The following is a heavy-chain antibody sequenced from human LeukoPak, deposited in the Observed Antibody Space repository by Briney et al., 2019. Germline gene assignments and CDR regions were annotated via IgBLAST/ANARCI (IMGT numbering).Heavy chain of an antibody. CDR1: GFTLSSNW. D-gene: IGHD2-15*01. J-gene: IGHJ5*02. V-gene: IGHV3-74*01. CDR3: VRDRGVVLVAYNWFDP. CDR2: INPDGSDT. Sequence: GGSLRLSCVASGFTLSSNWMHWVRHAPGKGPVWVSRINPDGSDTSYADSVKGRFTISRDNAKNTLYLQMNTLRAEDTAVYYCVRDRGVVLVAYNWFDPWGQGTRVTVSS.